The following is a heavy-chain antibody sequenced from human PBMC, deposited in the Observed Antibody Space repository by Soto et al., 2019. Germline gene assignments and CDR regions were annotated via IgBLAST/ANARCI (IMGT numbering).Heavy chain of an antibody. CDR2: INPKFGDT. D-gene: IGHD3-10*02. V-gene: IGHV1-2*02. CDR1: GYTFTAYH. J-gene: IGHJ6*02. Sequence: QVRLVQSGAEVKEPGDSVRVSCEASGYTFTAYHIHWVRQAPGQGLAWMAWINPKFGDTGYAQDFQGRVSMTSDMSIRTVYMELSRLTSDDTAIYYCARNMDYYYGRGSGNGHGVWGQGTTVTVFS. CDR3: ARNMDYYYGRGSGNGHGV.